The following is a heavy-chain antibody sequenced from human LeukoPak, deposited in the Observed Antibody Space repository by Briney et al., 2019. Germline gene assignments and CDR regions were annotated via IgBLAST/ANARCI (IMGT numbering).Heavy chain of an antibody. CDR3: ARDQGGSSWFPRHYYYMDV. D-gene: IGHD6-13*01. CDR1: GYTFTDSY. Sequence: GASVKVSCKASGYTFTDSYIHWVRQAPGQGLEWLGWINPETFKVEYAEKFQGRVTMTRDTSTSTVYMELSSLRSEDTAVYYCARDQGGSSWFPRHYYYMDVWGKGTTVTVSS. J-gene: IGHJ6*03. CDR2: INPETFKV. V-gene: IGHV1-2*02.